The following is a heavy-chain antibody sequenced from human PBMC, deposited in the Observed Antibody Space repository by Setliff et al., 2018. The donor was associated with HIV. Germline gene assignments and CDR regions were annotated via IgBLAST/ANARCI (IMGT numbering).Heavy chain of an antibody. D-gene: IGHD3-10*01. J-gene: IGHJ4*02. CDR3: VRGVSPSI. V-gene: IGHV3-30*04. CDR2: ILYDADKT. Sequence: HPGGSLRLSCAASGFTFSNYAMHWVRQVPGRGLEWQAVILYDADKTYYADSVKGRFTISRDNSKNTLDLQMNSLTSEDTAMYYCVRGVSPSIWGLGTLVTVSS. CDR1: GFTFSNYA.